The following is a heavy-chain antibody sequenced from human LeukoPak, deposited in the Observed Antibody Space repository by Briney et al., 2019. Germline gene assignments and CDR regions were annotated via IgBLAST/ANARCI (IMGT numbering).Heavy chain of an antibody. J-gene: IGHJ4*02. Sequence: SETLSLTCTVSGGSISSYYWSWIRQPPGKGLEWIGYIYYSGSTNYNPSLKSRVTISVDTSKNQFSLKLSSVTAADTAVYYCVCGYSYGYFLYWGQGTLVTVSS. CDR3: VCGYSYGYFLY. CDR2: IYYSGST. D-gene: IGHD5-18*01. CDR1: GGSISSYY. V-gene: IGHV4-59*01.